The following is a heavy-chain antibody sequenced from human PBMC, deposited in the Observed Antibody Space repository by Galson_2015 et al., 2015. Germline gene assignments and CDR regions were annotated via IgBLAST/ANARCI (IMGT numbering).Heavy chain of an antibody. J-gene: IGHJ5*02. CDR2: IYYSGST. CDR3: AREKDTAMPSGRGNRFDP. CDR1: GGSISSGGYY. V-gene: IGHV4-31*03. D-gene: IGHD5-18*01. Sequence: TLSLTCTVSGGSISSGGYYWSWIRQHPGKGLEWIGYIYYSGSTYYNPSLKSRVTISVDTSKNQFSLKLSSVTAADTAVYYCAREKDTAMPSGRGNRFDPWGQGTLVTVSS.